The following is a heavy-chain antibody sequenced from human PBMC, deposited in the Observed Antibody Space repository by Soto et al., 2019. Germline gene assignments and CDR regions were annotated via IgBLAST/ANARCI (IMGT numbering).Heavy chain of an antibody. J-gene: IGHJ6*02. CDR3: ATQTISYTWDD. V-gene: IGHV4-4*02. CDR1: GDGPCW. CDR2: IGRDGAT. D-gene: IGHD3-3*01. Sequence: QVQLQESGPGLVKPSETLSLTCAVSGDGPCWWSWVRQPPGKGLEWIGEIGRDGATNYNPSLKSRISMSVDTSRTQFALTLNSVTAADTALYYCATQTISYTWDDWGHGTTVTVSS.